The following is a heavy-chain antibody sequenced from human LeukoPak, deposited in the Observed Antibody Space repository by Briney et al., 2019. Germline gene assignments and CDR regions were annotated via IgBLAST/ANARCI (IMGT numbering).Heavy chain of an antibody. CDR3: GGGIYYYYYGMDV. V-gene: IGHV4-34*01. D-gene: IGHD1-14*01. CDR1: GGSFSGYY. Sequence: SETLSLTCAVYGGSFSGYYWSWIRQPPGKGLEWIGEINHSGSTNYNPSLKSRVTISVDTSKNQFSLKLSSVTAADTAVYYCGGGIYYYYYGMDVWGQGTTVTVSS. J-gene: IGHJ6*02. CDR2: INHSGST.